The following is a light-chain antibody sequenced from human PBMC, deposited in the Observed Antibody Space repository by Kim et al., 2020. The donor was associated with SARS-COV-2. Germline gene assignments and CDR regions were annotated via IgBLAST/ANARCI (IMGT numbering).Light chain of an antibody. CDR3: MQGTHRTFT. CDR2: KVS. CDR1: QSLVYSDGNIY. V-gene: IGKV2-30*01. J-gene: IGKJ3*01. Sequence: PASISCRSSQSLVYSDGNIYLNWYHPRPGQSPRRLIYKVSNRDAGVPGSFSGSGSGTDFTLHISRLEAEDVGNYYCMQGTHRTFTFGPGTKVDIK.